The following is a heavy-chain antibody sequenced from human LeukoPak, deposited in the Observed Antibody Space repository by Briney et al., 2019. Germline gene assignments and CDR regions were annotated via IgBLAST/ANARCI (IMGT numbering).Heavy chain of an antibody. CDR3: ASSQKWLDLFDY. J-gene: IGHJ4*02. Sequence: PSETLSLTCTVSGGSICSGSYYWSWIRQPAGKGLEWIGRIYTSGSTNYNPSLKSRVTISVDTSKNQFSLKLSSVTAADTAVYYCASSQKWLDLFDYWGQGTLVTVSS. D-gene: IGHD6-19*01. V-gene: IGHV4-61*02. CDR1: GGSICSGSYY. CDR2: IYTSGST.